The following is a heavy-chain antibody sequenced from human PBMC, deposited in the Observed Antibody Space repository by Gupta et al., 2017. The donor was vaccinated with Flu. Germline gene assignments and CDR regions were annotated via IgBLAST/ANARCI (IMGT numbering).Heavy chain of an antibody. D-gene: IGHD3-9*01. J-gene: IGHJ6*03. CDR2: IIPIFGTA. CDR3: ARSSYYDILTGYYRGGYYYYMDV. V-gene: IGHV1-69*01. Sequence: ISWVRQAPGQGLEWMGGIIPIFGTANYAQKFQGRVTITADESTSTAYMELSSLRSEDTAVYYCARSSYYDILTGYYRGGYYYYMDVWGKGTTVTVSS.